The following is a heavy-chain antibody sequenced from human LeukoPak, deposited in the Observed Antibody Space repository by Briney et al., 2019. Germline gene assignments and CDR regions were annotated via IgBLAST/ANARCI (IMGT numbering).Heavy chain of an antibody. CDR1: GYSISSGYY. Sequence: PSETLSLTCAVSGYSISSGYYWGWIRQPPGKGLEWMGSIYHSGSTYYNPSLKSRVTISVDTSKNQFSLKLSSVTAADTAVYYCARPNEGYWGQGTLVTVSS. J-gene: IGHJ4*02. D-gene: IGHD2-8*01. V-gene: IGHV4-38-2*01. CDR2: IYHSGST. CDR3: ARPNEGY.